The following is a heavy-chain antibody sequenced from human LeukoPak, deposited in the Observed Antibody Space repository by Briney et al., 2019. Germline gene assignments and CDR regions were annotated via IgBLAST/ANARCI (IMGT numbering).Heavy chain of an antibody. J-gene: IGHJ5*02. V-gene: IGHV3-23*01. CDR1: GFTFSSYA. Sequence: PGGSLRLSCAASGFTFSSYAMSWVRQAPGKGLKWVSAISGSGGSTYYADSVKGRFTISRDNSKNTLYLQMNSLRAEDTAVYYCAKYKLVPVLDNWFDPWGQGTLVTVSS. CDR3: AKYKLVPVLDNWFDP. CDR2: ISGSGGST. D-gene: IGHD6-13*01.